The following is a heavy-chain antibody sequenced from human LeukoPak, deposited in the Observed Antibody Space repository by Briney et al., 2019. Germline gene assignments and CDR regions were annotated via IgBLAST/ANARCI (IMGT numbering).Heavy chain of an antibody. Sequence: AASVKVSCKASGYTFTSYAMNWLRQAPRQGLEWMGWINPNSVGTNYAQKFQGRVTMTRDTSISTAYMELSRLRSDDTAVYYCARQSGYYGSGSYYYWGQGTLVTVSS. CDR1: GYTFTSYA. CDR2: INPNSVGT. J-gene: IGHJ4*02. D-gene: IGHD3-10*01. CDR3: ARQSGYYGSGSYYY. V-gene: IGHV1-2*02.